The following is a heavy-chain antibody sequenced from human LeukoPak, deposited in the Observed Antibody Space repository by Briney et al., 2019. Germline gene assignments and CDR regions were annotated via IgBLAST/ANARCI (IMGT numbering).Heavy chain of an antibody. D-gene: IGHD4-11*01. V-gene: IGHV3-74*01. Sequence: GGSLRLSCAASGFTFSSSWMYWVRQSPGKGLVWVSRINSDESITTYADSVKGRFPISRDNAKNTLYLQMNSLRAEDTAVYYCARGLVPGFLDYWGQGTPVTVSS. CDR1: GFTFSSSW. CDR3: ARGLVPGFLDY. J-gene: IGHJ4*02. CDR2: INSDESIT.